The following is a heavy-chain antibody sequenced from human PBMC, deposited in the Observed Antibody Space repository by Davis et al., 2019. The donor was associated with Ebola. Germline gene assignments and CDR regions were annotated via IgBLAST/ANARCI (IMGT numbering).Heavy chain of an antibody. D-gene: IGHD3-10*01. CDR3: ARVWNDYGSGSYYDY. J-gene: IGHJ4*02. CDR1: GGSIRSYY. V-gene: IGHV4-34*01. CDR2: INHSGST. Sequence: SETLSLTCTVSGGSIRSYYWSWIRQPPGKGLEWIGEINHSGSTNYNPSLKSRVTISVDTSKNQFSLKLSSVTTADTAVYYCARVWNDYGSGSYYDYWGQGILVTVSS.